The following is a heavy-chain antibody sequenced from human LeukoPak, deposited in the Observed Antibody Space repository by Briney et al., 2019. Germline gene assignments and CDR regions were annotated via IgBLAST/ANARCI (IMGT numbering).Heavy chain of an antibody. D-gene: IGHD2-15*01. V-gene: IGHV3-23*05. CDR3: AKGGYTTYFDP. CDR1: GFTFREYS. CDR2: IRSNGRDT. Sequence: GGSLRLSCAAPGFTFREYSMGWVRQAPGKGLEWVSNIRSNGRDTHYIDSVKGRFTISRDNSKNTLYLQMNSLRAEDTAVYYCAKGGYTTYFDPWGQGTLVTVSS. J-gene: IGHJ5*02.